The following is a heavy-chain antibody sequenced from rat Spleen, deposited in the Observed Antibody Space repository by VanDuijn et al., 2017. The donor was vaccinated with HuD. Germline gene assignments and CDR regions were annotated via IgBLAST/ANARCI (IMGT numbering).Heavy chain of an antibody. CDR3: TSFYYYDGSYYYPFTY. D-gene: IGHD1-12*02. J-gene: IGHJ3*01. Sequence: QVQLKESGPGLVQPSQTLSLTCTVSGFTLTRYHVHWVRQPPGKGLEWMGVMWSDGDTSYNSARKSRLSISREASKSQVFLEMNSLQTGDTAIYFCTSFYYYDGSYYYPFTYWGQGTLVTVSS. CDR1: GFTLTRYH. V-gene: IGHV2-32*01. CDR2: MWSDGDT.